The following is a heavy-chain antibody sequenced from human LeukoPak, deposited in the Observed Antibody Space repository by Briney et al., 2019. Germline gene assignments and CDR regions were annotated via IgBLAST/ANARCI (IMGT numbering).Heavy chain of an antibody. CDR2: IIPIFGTA. D-gene: IGHD3-9*01. CDR3: ARDPYDILTGYYLPNWFDP. J-gene: IGHJ5*02. Sequence: SVKVSCKASGGTFTSYGISWVRQAPGQGLEWMGGIIPIFGTANYAQKFQGRVTITADKSTNTAYMELSSLRSEDTAVYYCARDPYDILTGYYLPNWFDPWGQGTLVTVSS. CDR1: GGTFTSYG. V-gene: IGHV1-69*06.